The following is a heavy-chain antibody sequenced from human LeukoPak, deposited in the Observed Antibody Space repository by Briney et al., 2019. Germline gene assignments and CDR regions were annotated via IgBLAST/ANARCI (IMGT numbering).Heavy chain of an antibody. Sequence: SETLSLTCTVSGGSISSSSYYWGWIRQPPGKGLEWIESIYYSGSTYYNPSLKSRVTISVDTSKNQFSLKLSSVTAADTAVYYCARGCGGDCYSQADDAFDIWGQGTMVTVSS. V-gene: IGHV4-39*01. CDR2: IYYSGST. CDR1: GGSISSSSYY. CDR3: ARGCGGDCYSQADDAFDI. J-gene: IGHJ3*02. D-gene: IGHD2-21*02.